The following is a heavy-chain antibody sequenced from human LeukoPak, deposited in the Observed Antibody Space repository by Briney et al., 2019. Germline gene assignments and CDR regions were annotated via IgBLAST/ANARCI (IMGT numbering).Heavy chain of an antibody. CDR1: GFTFSSYA. J-gene: IGHJ4*02. CDR3: ARALGYYFDY. D-gene: IGHD3-16*01. Sequence: PGRSLRLSCAASGFTFSSYAMHWVRQAPGKGLEWVAVISYDGSNKYYADSVKGRFTISRDNSKNTLYLQMSSLRAEDTAVYYCARALGYYFDYWGQGTLVTVSS. V-gene: IGHV3-30-3*01. CDR2: ISYDGSNK.